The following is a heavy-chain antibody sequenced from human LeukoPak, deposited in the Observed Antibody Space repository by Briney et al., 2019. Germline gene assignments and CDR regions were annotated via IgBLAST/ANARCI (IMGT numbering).Heavy chain of an antibody. D-gene: IGHD3-22*01. J-gene: IGHJ4*02. Sequence: PGGSLRLSCAASGFTFSSYSMNWVRQAPGKGREWVSCISSSSSYLYYSDSVKGRFTISRDSAKNSLYLQLNSLRAEDTAVYYCARGGYDSSGHYYKFPFDYWGQGTLVTVSS. CDR2: ISSSSSYL. CDR3: ARGGYDSSGHYYKFPFDY. V-gene: IGHV3-21*01. CDR1: GFTFSSYS.